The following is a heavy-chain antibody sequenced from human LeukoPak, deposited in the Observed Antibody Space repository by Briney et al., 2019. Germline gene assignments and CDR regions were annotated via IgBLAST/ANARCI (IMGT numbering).Heavy chain of an antibody. CDR1: GCTLTELS. V-gene: IGHV1-24*01. CDR2: FDPEDGET. D-gene: IGHD3-9*01. Sequence: ASVTVSCKVCGCTLTELSMHWVRQAPGKGLEGMGGFDPEDGETIDAQKFQGRVTMTEDTSTDTAYMELSSLRSEDTSVYYCATAPDILTGYHFDYWGQGTLVTVSS. CDR3: ATAPDILTGYHFDY. J-gene: IGHJ4*02.